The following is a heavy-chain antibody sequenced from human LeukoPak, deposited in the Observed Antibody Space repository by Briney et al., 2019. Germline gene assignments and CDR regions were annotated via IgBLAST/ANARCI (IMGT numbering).Heavy chain of an antibody. D-gene: IGHD5-12*01. CDR1: GGSISSHY. CDR3: ARARWLLEFDY. Sequence: SETLSLTCTVSGGSISSHYWSWIRQPPGKGLEWIGYIYYSGSTNYNPSLKSRVTISVDTSKNQFSLKLSSVTAADTAVYYCARARWLLEFDYWGQGTLVTVSS. V-gene: IGHV4-59*11. CDR2: IYYSGST. J-gene: IGHJ4*02.